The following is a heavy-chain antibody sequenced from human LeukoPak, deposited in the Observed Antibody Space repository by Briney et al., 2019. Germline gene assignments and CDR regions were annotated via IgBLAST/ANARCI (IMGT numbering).Heavy chain of an antibody. CDR2: INHSGST. D-gene: IGHD6-6*01. CDR1: GGSISGYY. V-gene: IGHV4-34*01. CDR3: ATRYSSSWVGTVDY. Sequence: PSETLSLTCSVSGGSISGYYWSWIRQPPGKGLEWIGEINHSGSTNYNPSLKSRVTISVDTSKNRFSLKLSSVTAADTAVYYCATRYSSSWVGTVDYWGQGTLVTVPS. J-gene: IGHJ4*02.